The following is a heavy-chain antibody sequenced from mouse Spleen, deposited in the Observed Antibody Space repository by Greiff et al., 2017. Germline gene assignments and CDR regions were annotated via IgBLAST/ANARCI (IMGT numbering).Heavy chain of an antibody. Sequence: QVQLQQSGPELVKPGASVKISCKASGYSFTSYYIHWVKQRPGQGLEWIGWIYPGSGNTKYNEKFKGKATLTADTSSSTAYMQLSSLTSEDSAVYYCARPPYYGNYDYYAMDYWGQGTSVTVSS. CDR3: ARPPYYGNYDYYAMDY. V-gene: IGHV1-66*01. CDR1: GYSFTSYY. D-gene: IGHD2-1*01. J-gene: IGHJ4*01. CDR2: IYPGSGNT.